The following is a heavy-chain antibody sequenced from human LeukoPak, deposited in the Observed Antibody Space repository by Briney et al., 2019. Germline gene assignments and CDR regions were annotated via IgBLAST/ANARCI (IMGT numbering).Heavy chain of an antibody. Sequence: NTSDTLSLTCTVSGDSISTSKSYWGWIRQPPLKGLEWIGSIYYTGNTYYNASLKSRVTISVDTSKNQFSLKLSSVTAADTAVYYCARVQGGDRTVDPWGQGTLVTVSS. D-gene: IGHD4-17*01. CDR2: IYYTGNT. V-gene: IGHV4-39*07. CDR1: GDSISTSKSY. J-gene: IGHJ5*02. CDR3: ARVQGGDRTVDP.